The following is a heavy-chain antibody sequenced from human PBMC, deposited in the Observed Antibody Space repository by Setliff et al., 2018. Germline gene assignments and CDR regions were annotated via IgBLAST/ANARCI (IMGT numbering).Heavy chain of an antibody. V-gene: IGHV1-18*01. J-gene: IGHJ5*02. CDR1: GYTFTSYG. CDR3: ARGGNTYAFNWFDP. CDR2: ISTYNGDT. Sequence: ASVKVSCKASGYTFTSYGISWVRQAPGQGLEWMGWISTYNGDTDYAQKLQDRLTMTTDTSTSTVYMELRSLRSDDTAVYYCARGGNTYAFNWFDPWGQGTLVTVSS. D-gene: IGHD5-18*01.